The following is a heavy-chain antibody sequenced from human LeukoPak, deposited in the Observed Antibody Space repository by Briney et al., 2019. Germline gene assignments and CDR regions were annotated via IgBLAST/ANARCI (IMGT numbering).Heavy chain of an antibody. V-gene: IGHV4-39*07. CDR1: GGSISSSSYY. Sequence: SETLSLTCTVSGGSISSSSYYWGWIRQPPGKGLEWIGSIYHSGSAYYNPSLKSRVTISVDTSKNQFSLKLSSVTAADTAAYYCARDARTGKERSDAFDIWGQGTMVTVSS. CDR3: ARDARTGKERSDAFDI. CDR2: IYHSGSA. D-gene: IGHD1-1*01. J-gene: IGHJ3*02.